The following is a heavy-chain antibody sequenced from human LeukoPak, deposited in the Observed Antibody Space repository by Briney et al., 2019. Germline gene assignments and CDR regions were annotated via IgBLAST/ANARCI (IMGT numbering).Heavy chain of an antibody. J-gene: IGHJ4*02. CDR3: ARNLYGGNFDY. CDR1: GGTFSSYA. V-gene: IGHV1-69*04. Sequence: GASVKVSCKAPGGTFSSYAISWVRQAPGQGLEWMGRIIPILGIANYAQKFQGRVTITADKSTSTAYMELSSLRSEDTAVYYCARNLYGGNFDYWGQGTLVTVSS. CDR2: IIPILGIA. D-gene: IGHD2-15*01.